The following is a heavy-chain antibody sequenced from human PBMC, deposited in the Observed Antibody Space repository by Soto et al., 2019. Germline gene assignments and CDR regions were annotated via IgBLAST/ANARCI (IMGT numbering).Heavy chain of an antibody. V-gene: IGHV4-31*03. J-gene: IGHJ6*02. CDR3: AKGTMLRGPGYYYGLDV. CDR2: IYSSGST. D-gene: IGHD3-10*01. CDR1: GASFSQSGRF. Sequence: SETLSLTCTVSGASFSQSGRFWTWIRQFPGKGLEWVGYIYSSGSTHYNPSLQSRLSLSLDTSKSQFSLNLTSVTAADTAIYYCAKGTMLRGPGYYYGLDVWGQGTTVTFS.